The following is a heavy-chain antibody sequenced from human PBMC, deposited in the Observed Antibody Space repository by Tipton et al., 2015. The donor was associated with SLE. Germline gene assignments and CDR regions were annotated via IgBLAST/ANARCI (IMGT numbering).Heavy chain of an antibody. D-gene: IGHD3-22*01. V-gene: IGHV4-4*07. J-gene: IGHJ3*02. Sequence: TLSLTCTVSGGSISSYYWSWIRQPAGKGLEWIGRIYTSGSTNYNPSLKSRVTMSVDTSKNQFSLKLSSVTAADTAVYYCARDRYYYDSSGYSPLDAFDIWGQGTMVTVSS. CDR3: ARDRYYYDSSGYSPLDAFDI. CDR1: GGSISSYY. CDR2: IYTSGST.